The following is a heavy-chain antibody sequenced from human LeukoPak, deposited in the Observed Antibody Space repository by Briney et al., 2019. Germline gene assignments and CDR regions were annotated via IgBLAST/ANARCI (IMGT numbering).Heavy chain of an antibody. CDR1: GGTFSSYA. J-gene: IGHJ5*02. D-gene: IGHD2-2*01. CDR2: IIPILGIA. Sequence: GASVKVSCKASGGTFSSYAISWVRQAPGQGLEWMGRIIPILGIANYAQKFQGRVTITADKSTSTAYMELSSLRSEDTAVYYCARDGVGGVVVPAAMYFFWFDPWGQGTLVTVSS. CDR3: ARDGVGGVVVPAAMYFFWFDP. V-gene: IGHV1-69*04.